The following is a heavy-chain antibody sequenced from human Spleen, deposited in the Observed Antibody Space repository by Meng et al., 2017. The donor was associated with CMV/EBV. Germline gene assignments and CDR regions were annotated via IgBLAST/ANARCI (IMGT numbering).Heavy chain of an antibody. CDR1: GGSISSSSYY. D-gene: IGHD6-13*01. CDR3: ARGLKDDRSWYYGIGHYIYYYGMDV. J-gene: IGHJ6*02. Sequence: SETLSLTCTVSGGSISSSSYYWGWIRQPPGKGLEWIGSIYYSGSTYYNPSLKSRVTISVDTSKNQFSLKLSSVTAADTAVYYCARGLKDDRSWYYGIGHYIYYYGMDVWGQGTTVTVSS. V-gene: IGHV4-39*01. CDR2: IYYSGST.